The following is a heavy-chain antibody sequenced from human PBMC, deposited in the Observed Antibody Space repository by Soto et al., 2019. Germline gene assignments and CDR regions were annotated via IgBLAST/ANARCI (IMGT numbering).Heavy chain of an antibody. Sequence: QVQLVQSGGEVKKPGASVKVSCKASGYRFSRYGINWVRQAPGQGLEWMGWISTYDGNTHYAQKFQGRVTMTIDKSTNTAYLELRSLKSDDTAVYYCARDEEDANLMIVVLPGDYWGQGTLVSVSS. CDR1: GYRFSRYG. J-gene: IGHJ4*02. CDR3: ARDEEDANLMIVVLPGDY. V-gene: IGHV1-18*01. CDR2: ISTYDGNT. D-gene: IGHD2-21*01.